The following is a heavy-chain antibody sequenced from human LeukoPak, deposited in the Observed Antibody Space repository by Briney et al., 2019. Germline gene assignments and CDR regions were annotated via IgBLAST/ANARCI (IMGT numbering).Heavy chain of an antibody. J-gene: IGHJ4*02. D-gene: IGHD6-19*01. CDR3: AKERNLEIAVAGTIFDY. Sequence: GGSLRLSCAASGFTFSSYAMSWVRQAPGKGLEWVSAISGSGGSTYYADSVKGRFTISRDNSKNMIYLEMNSLRVEDTAVYYCAKERNLEIAVAGTIFDYRGQGTLVTVSS. CDR1: GFTFSSYA. V-gene: IGHV3-23*01. CDR2: ISGSGGST.